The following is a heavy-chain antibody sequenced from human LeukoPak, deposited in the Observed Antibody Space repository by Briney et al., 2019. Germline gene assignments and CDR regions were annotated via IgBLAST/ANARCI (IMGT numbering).Heavy chain of an antibody. CDR1: GFSFSIYA. D-gene: IGHD4-17*01. J-gene: IGHJ4*02. CDR3: AREGDYGDYFDY. V-gene: IGHV3-23*01. CDR2: IRGSGAIT. Sequence: GGSLRLSCTASGFSFSIYALSWVRQAPGKGLEWVSGIRGSGAITYYADSVKGRFTISRDNSKNTLYLQMNSLRAEDTAVYYCAREGDYGDYFDYWGQGTLVTVSS.